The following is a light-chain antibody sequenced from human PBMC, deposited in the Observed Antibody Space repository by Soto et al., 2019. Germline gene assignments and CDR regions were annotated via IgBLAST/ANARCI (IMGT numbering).Light chain of an antibody. CDR3: QAWDSVV. Sequence: SYELTQPPSVSVSPGQTASITCSGDKLGDKYACWYQQKPGQSPVLVIYQDSKRPSGIPERFSGSNSGNTATLTISGTQAMDEADYYFQAWDSVVFGGGTQLTVL. J-gene: IGLJ2*01. CDR2: QDS. V-gene: IGLV3-1*01. CDR1: KLGDKY.